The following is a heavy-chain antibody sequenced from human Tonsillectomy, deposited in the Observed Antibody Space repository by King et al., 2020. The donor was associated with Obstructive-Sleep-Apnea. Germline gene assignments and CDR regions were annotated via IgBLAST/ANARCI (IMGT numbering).Heavy chain of an antibody. CDR2: IYSSGST. Sequence: QLQESGPGLVKPSETLSLTCTVSGGSISSSSYYWGWIRQHPGKGLEWIGSIYSSGSTYYNPSRKSRVTISVDTYKNQFSLKLSSVTAADTAVYYCARDGYCGQGTLVTVSS. J-gene: IGHJ4*02. V-gene: IGHV4-39*07. CDR1: GGSISSSSYY. CDR3: ARDGY.